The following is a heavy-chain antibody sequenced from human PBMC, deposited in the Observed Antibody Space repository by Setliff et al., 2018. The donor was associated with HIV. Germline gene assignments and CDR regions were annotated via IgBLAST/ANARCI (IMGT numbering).Heavy chain of an antibody. D-gene: IGHD4-17*01. CDR1: GGSNSGDY. J-gene: IGHJ2*01. CDR2: IYTSGST. CDR3: ATSLNGDSEPWYFDF. V-gene: IGHV4-4*09. Sequence: SETLSLTCTVSGGSNSGDYWSWIRQPPGKGLEWIGYIYTSGSTNYNPSLKSRVTISVDTSKNQFSLRLSSVTAADTAVYYCATSLNGDSEPWYFDFWGRGSLVTVSS.